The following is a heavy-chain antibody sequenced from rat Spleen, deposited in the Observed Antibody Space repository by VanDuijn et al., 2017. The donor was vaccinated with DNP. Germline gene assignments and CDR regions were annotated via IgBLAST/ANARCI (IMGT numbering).Heavy chain of an antibody. V-gene: IGHV5-25*01. CDR1: GFTFTNSD. CDR2: ISPGGGNI. CDR3: TTDFERGY. J-gene: IGHJ2*01. D-gene: IGHD1-11*01. Sequence: EVQVVESGGGLVQPGRSMTVSCAVSGFTFTNSDMAWVRQAPTKGLEWVAAISPGGGNIYYRDSVKGRFTISRDDAKTTLYLQMDSLRSEDTATYYCTTDFERGYWGQGVMVTVSS.